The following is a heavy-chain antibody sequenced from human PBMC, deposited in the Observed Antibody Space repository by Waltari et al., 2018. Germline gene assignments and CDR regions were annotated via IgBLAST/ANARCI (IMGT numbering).Heavy chain of an antibody. CDR3: ARHLEDGSGSFDI. CDR2: INPNSGGT. J-gene: IGHJ3*02. V-gene: IGHV1-2*02. Sequence: HVQLVQSGAEVKKPAASVNVSCTASAYTFTGYYMHWLRPAPGQGREWRGRINPNSGGTNYAKKFQGRVTMTRDTSISTAYMELSRLRTDDTAVDYCARHLEDGSGSFDIWGQGTMVTVSS. D-gene: IGHD3-10*01. CDR1: AYTFTGYY.